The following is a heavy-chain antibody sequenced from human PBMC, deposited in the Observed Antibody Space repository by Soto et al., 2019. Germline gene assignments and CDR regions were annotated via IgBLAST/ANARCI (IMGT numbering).Heavy chain of an antibody. CDR2: ISYDGSNK. Sequence: HPGGSLRLSCAASGFTFSSYGMHWVRRAPGKGLEWVAVISYDGSNKYYADSVKGRFTISRDNSKNTLYLQMNSLRAEDTAVYYCAKDVVVGATTGLGDYYYYYGMDVWGQGTTVTVSS. CDR3: AKDVVVGATTGLGDYYYYYGMDV. J-gene: IGHJ6*02. CDR1: GFTFSSYG. V-gene: IGHV3-30*18. D-gene: IGHD1-26*01.